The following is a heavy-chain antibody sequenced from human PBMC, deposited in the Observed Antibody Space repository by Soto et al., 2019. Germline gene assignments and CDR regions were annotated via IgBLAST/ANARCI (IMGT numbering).Heavy chain of an antibody. V-gene: IGHV3-33*01. J-gene: IGHJ4*02. CDR2: IWYDGSNK. CDR1: GFTFSSYG. Sequence: GGSLRLSCAASGFTFSSYGIHWVRQAPGKGLEWVAVIWYDGSNKYYADSVKGRFTISRDNSKNTLYLQMNSLRAEDTAVYYCARDFASSSWYEYYFDYWGQGTLVTVSS. D-gene: IGHD6-13*01. CDR3: ARDFASSSWYEYYFDY.